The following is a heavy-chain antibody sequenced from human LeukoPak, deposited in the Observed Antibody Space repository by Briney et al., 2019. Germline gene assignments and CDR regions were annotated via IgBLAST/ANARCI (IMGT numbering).Heavy chain of an antibody. Sequence: SETLSLTCTVSGGSISSYYWSWIRQPPGKGLEWIGYIYYSGSTNHNPSLKSRVTISVDTSKNQFSLKLSSVTAADTAVYYCASSWKYYYDSSGYSFMFQHWGQGTLVTVSS. CDR2: IYYSGST. J-gene: IGHJ1*01. D-gene: IGHD3-22*01. CDR3: ASSWKYYYDSSGYSFMFQH. V-gene: IGHV4-59*13. CDR1: GGSISSYY.